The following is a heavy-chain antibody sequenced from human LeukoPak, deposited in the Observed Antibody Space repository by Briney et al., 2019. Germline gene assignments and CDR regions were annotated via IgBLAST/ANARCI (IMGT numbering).Heavy chain of an antibody. Sequence: SETLSLTCTVSGGSISSSSYYWGWIRQPPGKGLEWIGSIYYSGSTYYNPSLKSRVTISIDTSKNQFSLKLSSVTAADTAVYYCARGLGYYGSGSSNWFDPWGQGTLVTVSS. V-gene: IGHV4-39*07. J-gene: IGHJ5*02. D-gene: IGHD3-10*01. CDR3: ARGLGYYGSGSSNWFDP. CDR2: IYYSGST. CDR1: GGSISSSSYY.